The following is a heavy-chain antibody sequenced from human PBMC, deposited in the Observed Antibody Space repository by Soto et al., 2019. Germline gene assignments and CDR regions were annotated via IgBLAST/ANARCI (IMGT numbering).Heavy chain of an antibody. V-gene: IGHV4-30-4*01. Sequence: SETLSLTCTVSGDSINSGDYYWSWIRQPPGRGLEWIGYIYYSGNTYYNPSLKSRVTISVDTSKNQFSLKLSSVTAADTAVYYCARSIVGATFSDYWGQGTLVTLSS. CDR2: IYYSGNT. CDR1: GDSINSGDYY. CDR3: ARSIVGATFSDY. D-gene: IGHD1-26*01. J-gene: IGHJ4*02.